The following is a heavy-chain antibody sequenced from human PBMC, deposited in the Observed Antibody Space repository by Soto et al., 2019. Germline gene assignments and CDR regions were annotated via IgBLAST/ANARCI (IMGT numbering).Heavy chain of an antibody. J-gene: IGHJ4*01. CDR3: SRIDSRICFGY. Sequence: SGPTLVNPTPTLTLTCTFSGFSLRTSAMRINWIRQPPGKALEWLERNDWDDGKFYSTYMKIRLTITKDTSKNQVVLTMTDMDPMDTATYYCSRIDSRICFGYLGQRILVTVSS. V-gene: IGHV2-70*04. D-gene: IGHD2-21*02. CDR1: GFSLRTSAMR. CDR2: NDWDDGK.